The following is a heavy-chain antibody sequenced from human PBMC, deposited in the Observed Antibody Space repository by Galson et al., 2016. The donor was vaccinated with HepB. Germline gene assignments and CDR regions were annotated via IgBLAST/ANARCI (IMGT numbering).Heavy chain of an antibody. CDR1: GFTFNNYW. J-gene: IGHJ5*02. CDR3: SRDLWDTVVVPSAPGLNWFDP. D-gene: IGHD2-2*01. Sequence: SLRLSCAASGFTFNNYWMSWVRQAPGKGLEWVASIKGDGSDKYYVDSVKGRFTISRDNAHTSVYLQMNRLRDEDTGLYYCSRDLWDTVVVPSAPGLNWFDPWGQGTLVSVSS. CDR2: IKGDGSDK. V-gene: IGHV3-7*03.